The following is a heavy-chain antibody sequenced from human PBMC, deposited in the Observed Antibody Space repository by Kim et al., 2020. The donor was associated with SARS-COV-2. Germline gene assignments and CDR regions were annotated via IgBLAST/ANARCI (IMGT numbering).Heavy chain of an antibody. Sequence: GGSLRLSCAASGFSFNNYAMSWVRQAPGKGLEWVSGIRDSGGSREYADSVKGRFSISRDNSKNTLYLQMDSLRAEDTAVYYCAKVTSGSSGWFEYFQYWGQGTLVTFSS. CDR1: GFSFNNYA. V-gene: IGHV3-23*01. CDR3: AKVTSGSSGWFEYFQY. CDR2: IRDSGGSR. J-gene: IGHJ1*01. D-gene: IGHD6-19*01.